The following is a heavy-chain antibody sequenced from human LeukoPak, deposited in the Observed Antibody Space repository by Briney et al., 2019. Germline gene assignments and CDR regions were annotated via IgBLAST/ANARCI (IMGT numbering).Heavy chain of an antibody. J-gene: IGHJ5*02. CDR2: INPNSGGT. V-gene: IGHV1-2*02. CDR1: GYTFTGYY. D-gene: IGHD2-15*01. Sequence: GASVNVSCKASGYTFTGYYMHWVRQAPGQGLEGMGWINPNSGGTNYAQKFQGRVTMTRDTSISTAYMELSRLRSDDTAVYYCASEEGYCSGGSCYVNWFDHWGLGTLVTVSS. CDR3: ASEEGYCSGGSCYVNWFDH.